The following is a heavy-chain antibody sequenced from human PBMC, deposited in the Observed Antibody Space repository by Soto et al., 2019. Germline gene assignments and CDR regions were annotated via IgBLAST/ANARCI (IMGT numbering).Heavy chain of an antibody. V-gene: IGHV4-31*03. CDR2: ISSSGST. D-gene: IGHD2-21*02. CDR3: ARSGVTGIVIPSHWLHP. CDR1: GDSIGGVGY. J-gene: IGHJ5*02. Sequence: SETLSLTCTVSGDSIGGVGYWSWIRQFPGRGLGWIGCISSSGSTYYNPALNNRISLSLDTSQNQFSLELLSVTAADTAIYYCARSGVTGIVIPSHWLHPSGPGTILTVYS.